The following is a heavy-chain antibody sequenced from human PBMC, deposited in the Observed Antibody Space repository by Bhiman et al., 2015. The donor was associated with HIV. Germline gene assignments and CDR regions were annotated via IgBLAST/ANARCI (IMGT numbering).Heavy chain of an antibody. J-gene: IGHJ4*02. V-gene: IGHV3-21*01. CDR1: GFTFSIYS. D-gene: IGHD6-13*01. CDR2: ISSSSSYI. Sequence: EVQLXESGGGLVKPGGSLRLSCAASGFTFSIYSMNWVRQAPGKGLEWVSSISSSSSYIYYADSVKGRFTISRDNAKNSLYLQVNSLRAEDTAVYYCAREFTGYSSSNFDYWGQGTLVTVSS. CDR3: AREFTGYSSSNFDY.